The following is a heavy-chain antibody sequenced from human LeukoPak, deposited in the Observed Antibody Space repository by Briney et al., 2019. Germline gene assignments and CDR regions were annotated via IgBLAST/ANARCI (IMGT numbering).Heavy chain of an antibody. Sequence: ASVKVSCKASGYTFTGYYMHWVRHAPGQGLEWMGWINPNSGGTNYAQKFQGRVTMTRDTSISTAYMELSRLRSDDTAVYYCASSLRITIFGVAPLVAFDIWGQGTMVTVSS. CDR3: ASSLRITIFGVAPLVAFDI. V-gene: IGHV1-2*02. CDR2: INPNSGGT. CDR1: GYTFTGYY. J-gene: IGHJ3*02. D-gene: IGHD3-3*01.